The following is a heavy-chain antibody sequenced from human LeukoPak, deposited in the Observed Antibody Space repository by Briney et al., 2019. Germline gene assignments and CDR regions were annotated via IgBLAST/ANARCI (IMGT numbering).Heavy chain of an antibody. J-gene: IGHJ4*02. V-gene: IGHV1-69*01. D-gene: IGHD5-24*01. Sequence: ASVKVSCKASGGTFSSYAIRWVQQSPGQGLESMGGIIPIFGTANYAQKFQGRVTITADESTSTAYTELSSLRSEDTAVYYCASLDGYNYGFLDYWGQGTLVTVSS. CDR1: GGTFSSYA. CDR3: ASLDGYNYGFLDY. CDR2: IIPIFGTA.